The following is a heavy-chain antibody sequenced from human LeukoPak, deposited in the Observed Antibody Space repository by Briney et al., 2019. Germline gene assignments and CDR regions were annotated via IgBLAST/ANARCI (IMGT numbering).Heavy chain of an antibody. D-gene: IGHD4-23*01. CDR1: GGSISSYY. CDR3: ARDYGGNSGY. V-gene: IGHV4-59*01. Sequence: SETLSLTCTVSGGSISSYYWSRIRQPPGKGLEWIGYIYYSGSTNYNPSLKSRVAISVDTSKNQFSLKLSSVTAADTAVYYCARDYGGNSGYWGQGILVTVSS. J-gene: IGHJ4*02. CDR2: IYYSGST.